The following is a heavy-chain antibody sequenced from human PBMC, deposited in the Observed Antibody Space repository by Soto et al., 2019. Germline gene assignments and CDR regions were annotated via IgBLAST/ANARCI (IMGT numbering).Heavy chain of an antibody. V-gene: IGHV3-30*18. CDR1: GFTFSSYG. J-gene: IGHJ5*01. D-gene: IGHD5-12*01. CDR2: ISYDGSNK. Sequence: QVQLVESGGGGVQPGRSLRLSCAASGFTFSSYGMHWVRQAPGKWLEWVAVISYDGSNKYYADFVKGRFTISRDNSKNTLNLQMNSLRAEDTAVYYCAKDRGMATIKSGNWFDSWGQGTLVTVSS. CDR3: AKDRGMATIKSGNWFDS.